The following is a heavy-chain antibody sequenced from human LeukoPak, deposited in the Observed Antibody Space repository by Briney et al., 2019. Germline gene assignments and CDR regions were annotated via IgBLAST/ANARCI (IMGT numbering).Heavy chain of an antibody. V-gene: IGHV3-21*01. CDR2: ISSSSYI. CDR3: ARVNGYIDSPDY. Sequence: GGSLRLSCAASGFTFSSYSMNWVRQAPGKGLEWVSSISSSSYIYYADSVKGRFTISRDNAKNSLYLQMNSLRAEDTAVYYCARVNGYIDSPDYWGQGTLVTVSS. D-gene: IGHD5-24*01. J-gene: IGHJ4*02. CDR1: GFTFSSYS.